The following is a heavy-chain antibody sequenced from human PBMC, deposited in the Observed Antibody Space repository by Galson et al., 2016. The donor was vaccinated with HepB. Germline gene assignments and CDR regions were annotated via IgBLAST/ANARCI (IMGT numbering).Heavy chain of an antibody. CDR1: GGSVSSTNW. J-gene: IGHJ4*02. CDR3: ATIGSHGGYRGY. CDR2: IYHSAST. V-gene: IGHV4-4*02. D-gene: IGHD3-22*01. Sequence: SETLSLTCGVSGGSVSSTNWWSWVRQPPGKGLEWLGEIYHSASTNYNPSLKSRVTISVDKSKNQLSLRLTSVTAADTAMYYCATIGSHGGYRGYWGQGTLVTVSS.